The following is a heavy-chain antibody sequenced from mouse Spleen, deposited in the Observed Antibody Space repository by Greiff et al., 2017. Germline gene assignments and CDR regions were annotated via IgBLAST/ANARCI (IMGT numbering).Heavy chain of an antibody. Sequence: EVKLMESGGGLVKPGGSPKLSCAASGFTFSSYAMSWVRQTPEKRLEWVAAINSNGGSTYYPDTVKDRFTISRDNAKNTLYLQMSSLRSEDTALYYCARQRTTMVAPGDFDVWGAGTTVTVSS. CDR1: GFTFSSYA. J-gene: IGHJ1*01. D-gene: IGHD1-1*01. V-gene: IGHV5-6-2*01. CDR3: ARQRTTMVAPGDFDV. CDR2: INSNGGST.